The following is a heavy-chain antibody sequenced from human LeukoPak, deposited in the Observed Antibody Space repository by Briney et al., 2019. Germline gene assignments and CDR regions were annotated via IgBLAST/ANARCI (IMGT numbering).Heavy chain of an antibody. J-gene: IGHJ4*02. CDR1: GFTFSSYG. D-gene: IGHD3-22*01. CDR3: AKANTYYYDSSGYFTFGY. CDR2: IRYDGSDK. V-gene: IGHV3-30*02. Sequence: GGSLRLSCAASGFTFSSYGMHWVRQAPVKGLEWVAFIRYDGSDKYYADSVKGRFTISRDNSKNTLYLQMNSLRAEDTAVYYCAKANTYYYDSSGYFTFGYWGQGTLVTVSS.